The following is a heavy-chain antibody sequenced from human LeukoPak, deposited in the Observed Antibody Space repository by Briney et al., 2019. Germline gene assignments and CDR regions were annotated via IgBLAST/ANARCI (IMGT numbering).Heavy chain of an antibody. CDR3: AKDRTFSGGWAFDY. CDR1: GFTFSDYY. D-gene: IGHD6-19*01. V-gene: IGHV3-23*01. CDR2: ISDSGGST. Sequence: GGSLRLSCAASGFTFSDYYMSWIRQAPGKGLEWVSTISDSGGSTYYAESVKGRFTISRDNSKNTLYLQMNSLRAEDTAVYYCAKDRTFSGGWAFDYWGQGTLVTVSS. J-gene: IGHJ4*02.